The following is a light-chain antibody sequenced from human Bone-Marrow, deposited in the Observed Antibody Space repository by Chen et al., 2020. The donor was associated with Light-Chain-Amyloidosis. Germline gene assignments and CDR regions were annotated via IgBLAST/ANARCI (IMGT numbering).Light chain of an antibody. Sequence: EIVLTPSPAPLSVSPGERATPSCRASQSVSSNLAWYQQKPGQAPRLLIYGASTRATGIPARFSGSGSGTEFTLTISSLQSEDFAVYDCQQYNNWPRGFTFGPGTKVDIK. CDR3: QQYNNWPRGFT. V-gene: IGKV3-15*01. CDR1: QSVSSN. CDR2: GAS. J-gene: IGKJ3*01.